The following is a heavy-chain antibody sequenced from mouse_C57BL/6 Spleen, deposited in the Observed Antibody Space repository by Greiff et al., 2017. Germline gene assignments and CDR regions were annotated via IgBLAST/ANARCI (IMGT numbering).Heavy chain of an antibody. CDR1: GYAFSSSW. V-gene: IGHV1-82*01. Sequence: VQLQQSGPELVKPGASVKISCKASGYAFSSSWMNWVKQRPGKGLEWIGRICPGDGDTNYNGKFKGKATLTADKSSSTAYMQLSSLTSEDSAVYFCARGGYYGNSYAMDDWGKGTSVTVSS. CDR2: ICPGDGDT. D-gene: IGHD2-1*01. CDR3: ARGGYYGNSYAMDD. J-gene: IGHJ4*01.